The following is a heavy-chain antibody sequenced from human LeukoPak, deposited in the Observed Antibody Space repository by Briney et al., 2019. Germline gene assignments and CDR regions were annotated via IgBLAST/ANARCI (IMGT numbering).Heavy chain of an antibody. D-gene: IGHD3-22*01. J-gene: IGHJ4*02. CDR2: IYNSGST. Sequence: TSETLSLTCTVSGGSVSSGNYYWSWIRQPPGKGLEWIGYIYNSGSTNYNLSLKSRVTISVDTSKNQFSLKLSSMTAADTAVYYCARDPSGYFNYWGQGTLATVSS. CDR3: ARDPSGYFNY. V-gene: IGHV4-61*01. CDR1: GGSVSSGNYY.